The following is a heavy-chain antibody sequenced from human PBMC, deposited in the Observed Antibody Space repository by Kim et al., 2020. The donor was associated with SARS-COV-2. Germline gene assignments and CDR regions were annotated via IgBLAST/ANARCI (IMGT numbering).Heavy chain of an antibody. Sequence: GGSLRLSCAASGFTFSSYGMHWVRQAPGKGLEWVAVISYDGSNKYYADSVKGRFTISRDNSKNTLYLQMNSLRAEDTAVYYCARAPPVRFGEHWSDYYYYGMDVWGQGTTVTVSS. D-gene: IGHD3-10*01. CDR2: ISYDGSNK. V-gene: IGHV3-33*05. J-gene: IGHJ6*02. CDR1: GFTFSSYG. CDR3: ARAPPVRFGEHWSDYYYYGMDV.